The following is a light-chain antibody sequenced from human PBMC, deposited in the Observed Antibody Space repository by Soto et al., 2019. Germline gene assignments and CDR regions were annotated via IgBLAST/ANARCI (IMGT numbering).Light chain of an antibody. CDR1: QSALRN. J-gene: IGKJ3*01. Sequence: EIVMTQSPATLSVSPGERVTLSCRTSQSALRNLAWNQQKPGQAPRLLISDAATRATGDPARFSGSGSGTEFTLTISSLQSEDFAVYYCQQYNDWLWTFGPRTKGHLK. V-gene: IGKV3-15*01. CDR2: DAA. CDR3: QQYNDWLWT.